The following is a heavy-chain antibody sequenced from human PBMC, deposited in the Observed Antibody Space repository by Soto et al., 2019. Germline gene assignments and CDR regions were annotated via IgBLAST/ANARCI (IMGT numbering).Heavy chain of an antibody. CDR3: ARLHVRVKFTMIVVLNHIDY. V-gene: IGHV4-39*01. J-gene: IGHJ4*02. Sequence: SETLSLTCTVSGGSISSSSYYWGWIRQPTGKGLEWIGSIYYSGSTYYNPSLKSRVTISVDTSKNQFSLKLSSVTAADTAVYYFARLHVRVKFTMIVVLNHIDYWGQGALVTVSS. CDR1: GGSISSSSYY. D-gene: IGHD3-22*01. CDR2: IYYSGST.